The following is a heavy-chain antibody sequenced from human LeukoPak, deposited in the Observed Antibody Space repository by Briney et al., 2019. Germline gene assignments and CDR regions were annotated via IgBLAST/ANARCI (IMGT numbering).Heavy chain of an antibody. CDR2: INHSGST. V-gene: IGHV4-34*01. Sequence: SETLSLTCAVYGGSFSGYYWSWIRQPPGKGLEWIGEINHSGSTNYNPSLESRVTISVDTSKNQFSLKLSSVTAADTAVYYCARLYCSSTSCSTPYFDYWGQGTLVTVSS. CDR3: ARLYCSSTSCSTPYFDY. CDR1: GGSFSGYY. D-gene: IGHD2-2*01. J-gene: IGHJ4*02.